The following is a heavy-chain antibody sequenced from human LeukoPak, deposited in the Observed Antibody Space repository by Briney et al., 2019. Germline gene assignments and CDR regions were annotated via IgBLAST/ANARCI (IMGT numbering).Heavy chain of an antibody. CDR2: IIPIFGTA. V-gene: IGHV1-69*06. CDR1: GGTFSSYA. CDR3: ARGPSDYYYMDV. Sequence: ASVKVSCKASGGTFSSYAISWVRQAPGQGLEWMGGIIPIFGTANYAQKFRGKVTITADKSTSTAYMELSSLRSEDTAVYYCARGPSDYYYMDVWGKGTTVTVSS. J-gene: IGHJ6*03.